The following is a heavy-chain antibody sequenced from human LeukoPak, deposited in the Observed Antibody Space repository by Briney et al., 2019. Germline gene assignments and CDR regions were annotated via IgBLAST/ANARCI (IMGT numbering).Heavy chain of an antibody. D-gene: IGHD3-10*01. J-gene: IGHJ4*02. CDR2: IHYSGSA. CDR3: ARGQWFRAF. CDR1: GFTFSNYW. Sequence: GSLRLSCAASGFTFSNYWMTWIRQPPGKGLEWIGEIHYSGSATYNPSLKSRVTISVDTSKNQFSLKMNSVTAADTAVYYCARGQWFRAFWSRGTPVTVSS. V-gene: IGHV4-34*01.